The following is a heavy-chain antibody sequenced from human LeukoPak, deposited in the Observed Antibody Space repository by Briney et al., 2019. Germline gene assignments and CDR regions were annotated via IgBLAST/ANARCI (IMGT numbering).Heavy chain of an antibody. CDR2: FYYSGRT. CDR1: GYSISSGYY. Sequence: SETLSLTCTVSGYSISSGYYWGWIRQPPGKGLEWIGSFYYSGRTYHNPSLKSRVTISIDTSKNQFSLKLYSVTAADTAVYYCARHRRGYDFSYDYYYMDVWGKGTTVIVSS. J-gene: IGHJ6*03. CDR3: ARHRRGYDFSYDYYYMDV. V-gene: IGHV4-38-2*02. D-gene: IGHD3-3*01.